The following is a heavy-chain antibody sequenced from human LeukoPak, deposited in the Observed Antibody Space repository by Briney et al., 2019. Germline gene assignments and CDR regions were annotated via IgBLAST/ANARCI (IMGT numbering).Heavy chain of an antibody. CDR1: GFTFSTYG. D-gene: IGHD5-12*01. Sequence: GGSLRLSCAASGFTFSTYGMNWVRQAPGKGLEWVSYISGSTSTIYYADSVKGRFTISRDNAKNSLYLQMNSLRAEDTAVYYFASYSGYDRIFDYWGQGTLVTVSS. V-gene: IGHV3-48*01. CDR3: ASYSGYDRIFDY. J-gene: IGHJ4*02. CDR2: ISGSTSTI.